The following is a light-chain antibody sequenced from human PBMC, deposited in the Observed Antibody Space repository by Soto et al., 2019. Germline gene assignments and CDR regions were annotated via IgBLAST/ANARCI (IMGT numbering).Light chain of an antibody. CDR3: SSYSSSSTLV. V-gene: IGLV2-14*01. CDR2: DVS. J-gene: IGLJ2*01. CDR1: SSDVGGYNY. Sequence: QSALTQPASVSGSPGQSITISCTGTSSDVGGYNYVSWYQQHPGKAPKLMIYDVSNRPSGVSNRFYGSKSGNTASLTISGLQAEDEADYYCSSYSSSSTLVFVGGTKLTVL.